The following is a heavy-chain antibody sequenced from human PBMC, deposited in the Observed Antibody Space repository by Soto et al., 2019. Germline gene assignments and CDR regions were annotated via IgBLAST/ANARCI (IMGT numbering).Heavy chain of an antibody. D-gene: IGHD5-18*01. Sequence: PGGSLRLSCAASGFTFSNYANHWVRQAPGKGLEWVAVISYDGSNKFYADSVKGRFSISRDNSKNTLYLQMNSLRPEDTAVYYCARDGRAMALNWFDPWGQGTMVTVSS. V-gene: IGHV3-30-3*01. J-gene: IGHJ5*02. CDR1: GFTFSNYA. CDR3: ARDGRAMALNWFDP. CDR2: ISYDGSNK.